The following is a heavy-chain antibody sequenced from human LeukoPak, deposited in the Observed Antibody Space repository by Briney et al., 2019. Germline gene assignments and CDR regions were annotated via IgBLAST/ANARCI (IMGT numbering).Heavy chain of an antibody. Sequence: GGSLRLSCAASGFTFSSYAMHWVRQAPGKGLEWVAVIWYDGSNKYYADSVKGRFTISRDNSKNTLYLQMNSLRAEDTAVYYCARAQVGSGWYNEDYWGQGTLVTVSS. CDR1: GFTFSSYA. CDR2: IWYDGSNK. D-gene: IGHD6-19*01. J-gene: IGHJ4*02. CDR3: ARAQVGSGWYNEDY. V-gene: IGHV3-33*01.